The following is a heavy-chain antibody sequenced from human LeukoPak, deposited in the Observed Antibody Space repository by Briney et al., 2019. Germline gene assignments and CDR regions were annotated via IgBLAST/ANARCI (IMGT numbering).Heavy chain of an antibody. CDR2: ISSSSSYI. CDR1: GFTFSSYS. Sequence: GGSLRLSCAASGFTFSSYSMNWVRQAPGKGLEWVSSISSSSSYIYYADSVKGRFTISRDNAKNSLYLQMNSLRAEDTAVYCCARDIQAYCSSTSCHPYYFDYWGQGTLVTVSS. V-gene: IGHV3-21*01. D-gene: IGHD2-2*01. J-gene: IGHJ4*02. CDR3: ARDIQAYCSSTSCHPYYFDY.